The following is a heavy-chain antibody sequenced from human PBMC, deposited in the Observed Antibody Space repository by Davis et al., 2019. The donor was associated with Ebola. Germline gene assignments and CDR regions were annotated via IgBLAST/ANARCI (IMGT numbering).Heavy chain of an antibody. J-gene: IGHJ5*02. V-gene: IGHV1-69*08. CDR2: VIPILGTA. CDR1: GGTFSNYT. Sequence: SSVKVSCKASGGTFSNYTFHWVRQAPGQGLEWMGRVIPILGTADYAQRFQGRVTITADTSTHTAYMELSRLRSDDTAMYYCTRGKWFDPWGQGTLVAVSS. CDR3: TRGKWFDP.